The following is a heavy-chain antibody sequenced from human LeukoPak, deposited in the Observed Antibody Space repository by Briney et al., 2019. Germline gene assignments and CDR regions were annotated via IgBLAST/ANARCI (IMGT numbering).Heavy chain of an antibody. Sequence: GGSLRLSCAASGFTFSSYEMNWVRQAPGKGPEWVSYISSSGSTIYYADSVKGRFTISRDNAKNSLYLQMNSLRAEDTAVYYCAELGITMIGGVWGKGTTVTISS. CDR1: GFTFSSYE. CDR3: AELGITMIGGV. V-gene: IGHV3-48*03. D-gene: IGHD3-10*02. CDR2: ISSSGSTI. J-gene: IGHJ6*04.